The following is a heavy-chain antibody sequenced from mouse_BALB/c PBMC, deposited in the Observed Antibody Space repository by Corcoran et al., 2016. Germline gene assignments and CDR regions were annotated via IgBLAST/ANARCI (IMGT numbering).Heavy chain of an antibody. Sequence: EVQLQQSGAELVKPGASVKLSCTASGFNIKDTYMHWVKQRPEQGLEWIGRIDPANGNTKYDPKFQGKATITADTYSNTAYLQLSSLTSEDTAVYYCARNGNYAYFDYWGQGTTLTVSS. CDR1: GFNIKDTY. D-gene: IGHD2-1*01. J-gene: IGHJ2*01. V-gene: IGHV14-3*02. CDR3: ARNGNYAYFDY. CDR2: IDPANGNT.